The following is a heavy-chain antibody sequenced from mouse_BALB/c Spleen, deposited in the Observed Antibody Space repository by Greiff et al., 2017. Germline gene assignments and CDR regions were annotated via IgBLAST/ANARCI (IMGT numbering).Heavy chain of an antibody. V-gene: IGHV5-9-3*01. CDR1: GFTFSSYA. D-gene: IGHD1-1*01. CDR3: ARVTVAYAMDY. CDR2: ISSGGSYT. Sequence: EVKLVESGGGLVKPGGSLKLSCAASGFTFSSYAMSWVRQTPEKRLEWVATISSGGSYTYYPDSVKGRFTISRDNAKNTLYLQMSSLRSEDTAMYYCARVTVAYAMDYWGQGTSVTVSS. J-gene: IGHJ4*01.